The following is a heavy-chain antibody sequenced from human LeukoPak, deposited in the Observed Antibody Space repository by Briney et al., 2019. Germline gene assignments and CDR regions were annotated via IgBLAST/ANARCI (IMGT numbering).Heavy chain of an antibody. CDR1: GGSISSGSYY. D-gene: IGHD2-21*02. J-gene: IGHJ4*02. CDR2: IYTSGSR. CDR3: AREGGGDCYDCPFDY. Sequence: TSQTLSLTCTVSGGSISSGSYYWSWIRQPAGKGLEWIGRIYTSGSRNYNPSLKGRVTISVDTSKNQFSLKLSSVTAADTAVYYCAREGGGDCYDCPFDYWGQGTLVTVSS. V-gene: IGHV4-61*02.